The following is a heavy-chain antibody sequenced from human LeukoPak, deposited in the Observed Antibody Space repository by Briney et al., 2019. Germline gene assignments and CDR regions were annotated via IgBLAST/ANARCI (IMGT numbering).Heavy chain of an antibody. CDR1: GYTFTSYY. D-gene: IGHD3-3*01. J-gene: IGHJ6*02. V-gene: IGHV1-46*01. CDR3: ARSITIFGVVHYYYGMDV. CDR2: INPSGGST. Sequence: ASVKVSCKASGYTFTSYYMHWVRQAPGQGLEWMGIINPSGGSTSYAQKFQGRVTMTRDTSTSTVYMELSSLRSEDTAVYYCARSITIFGVVHYYYGMDVWGQGTTVTVSS.